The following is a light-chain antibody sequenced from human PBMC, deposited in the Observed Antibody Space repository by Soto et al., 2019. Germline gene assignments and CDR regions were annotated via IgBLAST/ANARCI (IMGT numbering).Light chain of an antibody. J-gene: IGKJ5*01. Sequence: IVMTQSPATLSVSPWERATLSCRASQSVSSYLAWYQQKPGQAPRLLIYDASNRATGIPARFSGTGSGTDFTLTINNLEPEDFAVYYCQVRTNWSIAFGRGTRLEIK. CDR1: QSVSSY. V-gene: IGKV3-11*01. CDR2: DAS. CDR3: QVRTNWSIA.